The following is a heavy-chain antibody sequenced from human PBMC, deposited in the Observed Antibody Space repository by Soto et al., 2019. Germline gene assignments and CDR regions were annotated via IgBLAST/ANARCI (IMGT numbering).Heavy chain of an antibody. CDR2: ISGSGGST. CDR1: GFTFSSYA. V-gene: IGHV3-23*01. Sequence: GGSLRLSCAASGFTFSSYAMSWVRQAPGKGLEWVSAISGSGGSTYYADSVEGRFTISRDNSKNTLYLQMNSLRAEDTAVYYCAKDLRPSDIVVVVAASFLRPDFDYWGQGTLVTVSS. CDR3: AKDLRPSDIVVVVAASFLRPDFDY. J-gene: IGHJ4*02. D-gene: IGHD2-15*01.